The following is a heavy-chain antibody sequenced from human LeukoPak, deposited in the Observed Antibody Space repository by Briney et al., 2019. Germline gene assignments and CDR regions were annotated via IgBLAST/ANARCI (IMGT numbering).Heavy chain of an antibody. J-gene: IGHJ4*02. CDR1: GFNFPNAW. V-gene: IGHV3-33*06. D-gene: IGHD6-13*01. Sequence: PGGSLRLSCAASGFNFPNAWMNWVRQAPGKGLEWVAVIWYDGSNKYYADSVKGRFTISRDNSKNTLYLQMNSLRAEDTAVYYCAKGGSSFDYWGQGTLSPSPQ. CDR2: IWYDGSNK. CDR3: AKGGSSFDY.